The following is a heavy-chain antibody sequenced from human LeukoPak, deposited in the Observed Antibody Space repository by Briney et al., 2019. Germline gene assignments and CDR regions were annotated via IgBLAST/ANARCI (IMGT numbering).Heavy chain of an antibody. CDR3: TRVGYIDEGIDY. D-gene: IGHD5-24*01. CDR2: IKQDGSKK. CDR1: RFSFSLYN. J-gene: IGHJ4*02. Sequence: SGGSLRLSCAASRFSFSLYNMNWVRQAPGKGLEWVANIKQDGSKKSYVDSVKGRFTISRDNAKNSLYLQMNSLRAEDTAIYYCTRVGYIDEGIDYWGQGTLVTVSS. V-gene: IGHV3-7*04.